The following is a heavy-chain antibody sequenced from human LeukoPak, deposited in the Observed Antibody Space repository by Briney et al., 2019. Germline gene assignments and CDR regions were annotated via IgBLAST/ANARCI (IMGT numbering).Heavy chain of an antibody. J-gene: IGHJ6*02. CDR3: ARPRYFSYYGMDV. V-gene: IGHV4-34*01. CDR1: GGSFSGYY. CDR2: INHSGST. Sequence: PSETLSLTCAVYGGSFSGYYWSWIRQPPGKGLEWIGEINHSGSTNYNPSLKSRATISVDTSKNQFSLKLSSVTAADTAVYYCARPRYFSYYGMDVWGQGTTVTVSS.